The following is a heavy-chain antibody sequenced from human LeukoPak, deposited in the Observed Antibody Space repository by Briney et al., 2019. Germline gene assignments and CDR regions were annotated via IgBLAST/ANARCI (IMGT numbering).Heavy chain of an antibody. CDR1: GFTFSSYG. CDR2: IRYDGSNK. Sequence: PGGSLRLSCAASGFTFSSYGMHWVRQAPGKGLEGVAFIRYDGSNKYYADSVKGRFTISRDNSKNTLYLQMNSLRAEDTAVYYCAKVLRTVTSRYYYYYMDVWGKGTTVTVSS. CDR3: AKVLRTVTSRYYYYYMDV. J-gene: IGHJ6*03. V-gene: IGHV3-30*02. D-gene: IGHD2-2*01.